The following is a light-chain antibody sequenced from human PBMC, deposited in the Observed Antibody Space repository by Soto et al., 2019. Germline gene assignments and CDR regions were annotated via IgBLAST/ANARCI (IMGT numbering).Light chain of an antibody. V-gene: IGKV1-39*01. CDR1: QAINNY. CDR2: GTS. Sequence: DILMTQSPSFLSASVGDRVTLSCRASQAINNYLNWYQQKPGKAPKLLIYGTSDLQNGVPSRFSGGGSGTDLTLTISSLQPEDFATYYCHHSYSTHLITFGQGTRLEV. J-gene: IGKJ5*01. CDR3: HHSYSTHLIT.